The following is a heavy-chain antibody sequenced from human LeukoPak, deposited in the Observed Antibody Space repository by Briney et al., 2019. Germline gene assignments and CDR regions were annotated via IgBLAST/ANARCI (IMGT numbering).Heavy chain of an antibody. Sequence: ASVKVSCKASGYTFTSCYMHWVRQAPGQGLEWMGIINPSGGSTSYAQKFQGRVTMTRDMSTSTVYMELSSLRSEDTAVYYCARDLYYYDSSGYPSGGWYFDLWGRGTLVTVSS. CDR3: ARDLYYYDSSGYPSGGWYFDL. V-gene: IGHV1-46*01. D-gene: IGHD3-22*01. J-gene: IGHJ2*01. CDR1: GYTFTSCY. CDR2: INPSGGST.